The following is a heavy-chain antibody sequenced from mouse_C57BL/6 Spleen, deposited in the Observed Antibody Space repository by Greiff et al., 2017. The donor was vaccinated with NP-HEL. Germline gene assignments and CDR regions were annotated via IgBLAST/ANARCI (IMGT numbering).Heavy chain of an antibody. CDR2: IDPETGGT. D-gene: IGHD4-1*01. V-gene: IGHV1-15*01. J-gene: IGHJ4*01. CDR3: TMGGFYAMDY. Sequence: QVQLQQSGAELVRPGASVTLSCKASGYTFTDYEMHWVKQTPVHGLEWIGAIDPETGGTAYNQKFKGKAILTADKSSSTAYMELRSLTSEDSAVYYCTMGGFYAMDYWGQGTSVTVSS. CDR1: GYTFTDYE.